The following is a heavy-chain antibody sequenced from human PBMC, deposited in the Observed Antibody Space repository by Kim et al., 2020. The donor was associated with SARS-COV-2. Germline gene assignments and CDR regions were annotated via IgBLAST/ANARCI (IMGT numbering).Heavy chain of an antibody. Sequence: SETLSLTCNVSGGSISGYYWYWIRQPPGKGLEWVGYIYYTGSTNYNSSLKSRVTISLDTSKSQFSLRLTSVTAADTAVYFCARGTYYYAASGYLSVALALDYWGQGVLVTVSS. CDR3: ARGTYYYAASGYLSVALALDY. CDR1: GGSISGYY. D-gene: IGHD3-10*01. V-gene: IGHV4-59*13. J-gene: IGHJ4*02. CDR2: IYYTGST.